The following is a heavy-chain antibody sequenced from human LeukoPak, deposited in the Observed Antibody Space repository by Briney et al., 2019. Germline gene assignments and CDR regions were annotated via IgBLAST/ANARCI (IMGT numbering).Heavy chain of an antibody. CDR1: GFAFGSYS. D-gene: IGHD3-16*01. CDR3: ARDPGEGTNEGGDWFDP. J-gene: IGHJ5*02. Sequence: PGGSLRLSCGASGFAFGSYSMNWVRQAPGKGLEWVSSISGSSSYIYYADSVKGRFTISRDNAKNSLYLQMNSPRAEDTAVYYCARDPGEGTNEGGDWFDPWGQGTLVTVSS. V-gene: IGHV3-21*01. CDR2: ISGSSSYI.